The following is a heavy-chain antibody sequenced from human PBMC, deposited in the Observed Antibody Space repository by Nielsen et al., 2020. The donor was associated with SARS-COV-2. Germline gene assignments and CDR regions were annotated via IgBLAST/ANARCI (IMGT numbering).Heavy chain of an antibody. J-gene: IGHJ6*02. CDR2: INPIGGST. CDR3: ARGVVATISGAYYYYGMDV. D-gene: IGHD5-12*01. Sequence: WVRQAPGQGLEWMAMINPIGGSTSYAQKFQGSVTVTRDTSTSTVYMELTRLRSEDTAVYYCARGVVATISGAYYYYGMDVWGQGSTVTVSS. V-gene: IGHV1-46*01.